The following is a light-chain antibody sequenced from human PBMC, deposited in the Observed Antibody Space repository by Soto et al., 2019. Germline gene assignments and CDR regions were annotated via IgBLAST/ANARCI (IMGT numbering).Light chain of an antibody. CDR1: SGHSSYI. J-gene: IGLJ2*01. CDR2: LEGSGSY. V-gene: IGLV4-60*03. CDR3: ETWDSNTPRV. Sequence: QSVLTQSSSASASLGSSVKLTCTLSSGHSSYIIAWHQQQPGKAPRYLMKLEGSGSYNKGSGVPDRFSGSSSGADRYLTISNLQSEDEADYYCETWDSNTPRVFGGGTQLTV.